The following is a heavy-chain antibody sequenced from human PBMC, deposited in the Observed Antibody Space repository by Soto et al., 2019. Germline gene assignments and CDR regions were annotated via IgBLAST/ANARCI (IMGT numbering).Heavy chain of an antibody. Sequence: GWSLRLSCVASGFTFRAYSMSWVRQAPGQGLEWVASITSSNTYIYYTRSVEGRFTISRDDAKNSLHLQMNTLRAEDTAVYYCVRDLLEGYGHARQPDYWGQGTLVTGSS. V-gene: IGHV3-21*06. D-gene: IGHD2-15*01. J-gene: IGHJ4*02. CDR2: ITSSNTYI. CDR1: GFTFRAYS. CDR3: VRDLLEGYGHARQPDY.